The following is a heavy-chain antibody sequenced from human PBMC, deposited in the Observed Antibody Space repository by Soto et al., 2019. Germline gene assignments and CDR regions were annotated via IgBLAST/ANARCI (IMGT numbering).Heavy chain of an antibody. CDR1: GGTFSSYA. CDR3: ARDAVEGCTNGVCYHY. Sequence: SVKVSCKASGGTFSSYAISWVRQAPGQGLEWMGGIIPIFGTANYAQKFQGRVTITADESTSTAYMELSSLRSEDTAVYYCARDAVEGCTNGVCYHYWGQGTLVTVSS. V-gene: IGHV1-69*13. D-gene: IGHD2-8*01. J-gene: IGHJ4*02. CDR2: IIPIFGTA.